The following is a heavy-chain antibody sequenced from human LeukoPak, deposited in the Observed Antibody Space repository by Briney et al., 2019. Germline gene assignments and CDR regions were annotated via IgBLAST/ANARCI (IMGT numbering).Heavy chain of an antibody. D-gene: IGHD6-19*01. Sequence: GGSLRLSCAASGFTFSSYWIYWVRQVPGQGLVWVSRINSDGSSTSYADSVKGRFTVSRDNAKNTLYLQMNSLRAEDTAVYFCARVIGKYSSGWHLDHWGQGTLVTVSS. CDR2: INSDGSST. V-gene: IGHV3-74*01. CDR3: ARVIGKYSSGWHLDH. CDR1: GFTFSSYW. J-gene: IGHJ4*02.